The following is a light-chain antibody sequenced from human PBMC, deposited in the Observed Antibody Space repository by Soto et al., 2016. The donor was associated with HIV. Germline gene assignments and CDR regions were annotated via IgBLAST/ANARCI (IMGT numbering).Light chain of an antibody. CDR3: QQSYSTRWT. CDR2: AAS. Sequence: DIQMTQSPSSLSASVGDRVTITCRASQTMNTKLNWHQQRPGKAPKLLIYAASTLQSGVPSRFSGSGSGTDFSLTISSLQPEDFATYYCQQSYSTRWTFGHGTKLEMK. CDR1: QTMNTK. V-gene: IGKV1-39*01. J-gene: IGKJ1*01.